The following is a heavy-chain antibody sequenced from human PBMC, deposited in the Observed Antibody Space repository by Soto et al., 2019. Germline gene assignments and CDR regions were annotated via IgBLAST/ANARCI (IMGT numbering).Heavy chain of an antibody. CDR1: GGTFSSYS. Sequence: QVQLVQSGAEVKKPGSSVKVSCEASGGTFSSYSFSWVRQAPGQGLEWMGRVIPILGMANYAQKFQGRVTITAATSAGTDYMELSSLRCEETAVDYCARGGAVVVPGAVDRHNWFDPWGQGTLVTVSS. CDR2: VIPILGMA. J-gene: IGHJ5*02. CDR3: ARGGAVVVPGAVDRHNWFDP. D-gene: IGHD2-2*01. V-gene: IGHV1-69*02.